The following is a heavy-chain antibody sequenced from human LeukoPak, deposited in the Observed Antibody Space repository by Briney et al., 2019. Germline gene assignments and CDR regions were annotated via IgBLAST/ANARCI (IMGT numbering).Heavy chain of an antibody. J-gene: IGHJ6*03. Sequence: ASVKVSCKASGYTFTGYYMHWVRQAPGQGLEWMGWINPNSGGTNYAQKFQGRATMTRDTSISTAYMELSRLRSDDTAVYYCARDRVNIVVVPAAMAYYYYYMDVWGKGTTVTVSS. V-gene: IGHV1-2*02. CDR2: INPNSGGT. D-gene: IGHD2-2*01. CDR3: ARDRVNIVVVPAAMAYYYYYMDV. CDR1: GYTFTGYY.